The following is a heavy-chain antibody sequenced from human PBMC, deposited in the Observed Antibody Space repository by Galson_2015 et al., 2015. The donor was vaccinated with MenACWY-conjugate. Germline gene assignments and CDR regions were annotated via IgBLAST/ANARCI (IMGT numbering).Heavy chain of an antibody. V-gene: IGHV3-23*01. J-gene: IGHJ4*02. CDR3: AKDRLADAGTIDY. CDR1: GFTFSSYA. Sequence: SLRLSCAASGFTFSSYAMSWVRQAPGKGLEWVPAISGSGGRAYHADSVKGRFTISRDNSKNTLYLQMNSLRAEDTAVYYCAKDRLADAGTIDYWGQGTLVTVSS. D-gene: IGHD1-7*01. CDR2: ISGSGGRA.